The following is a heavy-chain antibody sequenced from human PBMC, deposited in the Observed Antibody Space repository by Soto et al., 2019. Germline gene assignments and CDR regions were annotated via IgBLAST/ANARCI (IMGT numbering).Heavy chain of an antibody. CDR1: GFTLTRSA. Sequence: GGSLTLSCTGSGFTLTRSAVRWVRQAPGKGLEWVSGISAGGGGTYYADSVKGRFTISRDVAKNTVYLQMNGLRVEDTDVYYCEKDVGQWVGTFDYWGHGTLVTVSS. V-gene: IGHV3-23*01. CDR3: EKDVGQWVGTFDY. J-gene: IGHJ4*01. D-gene: IGHD6-19*01. CDR2: ISAGGGGT.